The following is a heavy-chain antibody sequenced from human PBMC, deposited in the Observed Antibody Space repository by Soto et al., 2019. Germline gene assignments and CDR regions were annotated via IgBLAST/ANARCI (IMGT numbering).Heavy chain of an antibody. D-gene: IGHD2-21*01. CDR3: ARGGDGYNFGAVY. CDR2: FDPEDGET. Sequence: GASVKVSCKVSGYTLTELSMHWVRQAPGKGLEWMGGFDPEDGETIYAQKFQGRVTITEDTSTNTVYMELRSLRSDDTAVYYCARGGDGYNFGAVYWGQGTPVTVSS. J-gene: IGHJ4*02. V-gene: IGHV1-24*01. CDR1: GYTLTELS.